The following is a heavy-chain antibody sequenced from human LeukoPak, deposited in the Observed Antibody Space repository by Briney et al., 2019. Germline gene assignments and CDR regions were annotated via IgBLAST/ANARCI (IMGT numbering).Heavy chain of an antibody. CDR3: AKYSSNAFDI. CDR1: GGSITSRDW. Sequence: SETLSLTCAVSGGSITSRDWWSWVRQPPGKGLEWIGEVFHTGNTNYNPSLKSRVTMSVDKSKNQFSLNLRSLTAADTAVYYCAKYSSNAFDIWGQGTMVTVSP. V-gene: IGHV4-4*02. J-gene: IGHJ3*02. D-gene: IGHD6-13*01. CDR2: VFHTGNT.